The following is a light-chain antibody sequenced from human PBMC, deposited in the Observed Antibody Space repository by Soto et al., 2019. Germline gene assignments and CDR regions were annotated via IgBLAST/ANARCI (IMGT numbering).Light chain of an antibody. CDR1: QYINTR. CDR2: GAF. V-gene: IGKV3-15*01. Sequence: EIVLTQSPATLSSFPGDRVTLSCRASQYINTRLALYQHRPGQAPRLLIYGAFTRATGIPARFSGTGSGTEFTLTISSLQSEDIATYYCQQYENLPTFGQGTRLEIK. CDR3: QQYENLPT. J-gene: IGKJ5*01.